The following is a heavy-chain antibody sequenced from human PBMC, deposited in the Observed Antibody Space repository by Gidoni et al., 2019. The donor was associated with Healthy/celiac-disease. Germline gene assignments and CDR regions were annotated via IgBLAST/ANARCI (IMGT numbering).Heavy chain of an antibody. J-gene: IGHJ6*02. CDR1: GYTFTIYG. V-gene: IGHV1-18*01. CDR3: ARDKGYQLLSVMASRDYYYYYGMDV. Sequence: QVQLVQSGAEVKKPGASVKVSCKVSGYTFTIYGIRWVRLAPGQGLEWMGWISAYNGNTNYAQKLQGRFTMTTDTSTSTAYMELRSLRSDDTAVYYGARDKGYQLLSVMASRDYYYYYGMDVWGQGTTVTVSS. D-gene: IGHD2-2*01. CDR2: ISAYNGNT.